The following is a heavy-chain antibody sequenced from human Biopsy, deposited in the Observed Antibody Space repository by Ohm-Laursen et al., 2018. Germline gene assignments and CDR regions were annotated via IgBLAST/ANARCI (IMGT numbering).Heavy chain of an antibody. Sequence: SETLSLTCTVSGGSISRDYWAWIRQPPGKGLQWIGYTYYSGSTNYNPSLNSRVTIAVDTSKKQFSLRLTSVTAADTAVYYCVRSNYHYYGFDVWGQETTVTVSS. V-gene: IGHV4-59*01. CDR2: TYYSGST. CDR1: GGSISRDY. J-gene: IGHJ6*02. CDR3: VRSNYHYYGFDV.